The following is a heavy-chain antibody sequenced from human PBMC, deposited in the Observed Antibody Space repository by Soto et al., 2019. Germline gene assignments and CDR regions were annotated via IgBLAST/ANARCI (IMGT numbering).Heavy chain of an antibody. D-gene: IGHD3-9*01. CDR1: GYTFTSYG. CDR2: INTGSSNT. J-gene: IGHJ4*02. CDR3: XRAMPTAGYIYFDQ. Sequence: QVDLVQSGAEVKEPGASVRISCEASGYTFTSYGIHWVRQAPGQRLEWMGWINTGSSNTRYSPEXXAXXXXXXXXXXXXXXXXXXXXXXXXXXXXXXXRAMPTAGYIYFDQWGQGTLVTVSS. V-gene: IGHV1-3*04.